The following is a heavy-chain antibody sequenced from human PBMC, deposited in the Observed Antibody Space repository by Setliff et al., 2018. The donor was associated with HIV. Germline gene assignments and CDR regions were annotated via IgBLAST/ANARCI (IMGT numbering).Heavy chain of an antibody. V-gene: IGHV2-70*11. CDR3: ARGGYSYGLGENYFDY. CDR1: GFSLSTSGMC. CDR2: IDWDDDK. Sequence: VSGPTLVNPTQTLTLTCTFSGFSLSTSGMCVTWIRQPPGKALEWLARIDWDDDKYYSTSLKTRLTISKDTSKNQVVLIVTNMDPVDTATYYCARGGYSYGLGENYFDYWGQGTLVTVSS. D-gene: IGHD5-18*01. J-gene: IGHJ4*02.